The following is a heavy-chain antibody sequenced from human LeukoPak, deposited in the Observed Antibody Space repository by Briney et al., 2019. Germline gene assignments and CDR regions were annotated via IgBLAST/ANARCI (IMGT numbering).Heavy chain of an antibody. J-gene: IGHJ4*02. CDR2: ISSNGGST. CDR3: ARGVDIVATISFNY. V-gene: IGHV3-64*01. Sequence: PGGSLRLSCAASGFTFSSYAMHWVRQAPGKGLEYVSAISSNGGSTYYANSVKGRFTISRDNSKNTLYLQMGSLRAEDMAVYYCARGVDIVATISFNYWGQGTLVTVSS. D-gene: IGHD5-12*01. CDR1: GFTFSSYA.